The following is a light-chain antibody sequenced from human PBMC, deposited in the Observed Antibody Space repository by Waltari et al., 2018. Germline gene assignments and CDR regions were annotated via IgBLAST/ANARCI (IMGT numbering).Light chain of an antibody. CDR3: MQTTLLPLT. Sequence: EIVMTQSPPSLSVTPGQTASISCKSTQSLLHSDGKTYLNWYLQKPGQPPQLLIHEVSKRFAGVSDRFSGGGSGTDFTRKISRVEADDVGLYYCMQTTLLPLTFGGGTKVEIK. V-gene: IGKV2D-29*01. CDR2: EVS. J-gene: IGKJ4*01. CDR1: QSLLHSDGKTY.